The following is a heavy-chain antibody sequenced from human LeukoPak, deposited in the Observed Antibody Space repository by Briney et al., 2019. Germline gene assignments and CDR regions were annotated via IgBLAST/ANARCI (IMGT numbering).Heavy chain of an antibody. CDR1: GGSISSGGYY. V-gene: IGHV4-31*03. CDR3: ARSSVATTTYGMDV. Sequence: SQTLSLTCTVSGGSISSGGYYWSWIRQHPGKGLEWIGYIYYSGSTYYNPSLKSRVTISVDTSKNQLSLKLSSVTAADTAVYYCARSSVATTTYGMDVWGQGTTVTVSS. J-gene: IGHJ6*02. CDR2: IYYSGST. D-gene: IGHD5-12*01.